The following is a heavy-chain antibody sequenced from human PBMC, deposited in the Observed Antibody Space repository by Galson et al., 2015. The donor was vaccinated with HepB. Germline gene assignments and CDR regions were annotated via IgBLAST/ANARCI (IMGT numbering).Heavy chain of an antibody. J-gene: IGHJ6*02. CDR1: GFTFSDYY. CDR3: ASVRPYSSSSLYYYYFGMAI. CDR2: IGSDSAYT. Sequence: SLRLSCAASGFTFSDYYMTWIRQAPGKGLEWVSYIGSDSAYTNYADSVKGRFTIARDNAKNSLYLQMNSLRAEDTAVYYCASVRPYSSSSLYYYYFGMAIWGQGTTVTVSS. V-gene: IGHV3-11*03. D-gene: IGHD6-6*01.